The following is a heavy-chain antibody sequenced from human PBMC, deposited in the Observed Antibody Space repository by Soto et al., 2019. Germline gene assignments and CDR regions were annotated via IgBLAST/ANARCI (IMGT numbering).Heavy chain of an antibody. CDR3: ARRALGDILTGYYTFDY. J-gene: IGHJ4*02. CDR2: IYYSGST. CDR1: GGSISSYY. V-gene: IGHV4-59*08. Sequence: SETLSLTCTVSGGSISSYYWSWIRQPPGKGLEWIGYIYYSGSTNYNPSLKSRVTISVDTSKNQFSLKLSSVTAADTAVYYCARRALGDILTGYYTFDYWGQGTLVTVSS. D-gene: IGHD3-9*01.